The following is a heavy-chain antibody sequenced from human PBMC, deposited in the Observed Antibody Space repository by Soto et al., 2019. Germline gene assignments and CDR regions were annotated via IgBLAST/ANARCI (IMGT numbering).Heavy chain of an antibody. CDR2: MNPNSGNT. D-gene: IGHD3-10*01. J-gene: IGHJ5*02. CDR1: GYTFTSYD. Sequence: QVQLVQSGAEVKKPGASVKVSCKASGYTFTSYDINWVRQATGQGLEWMGWMNPNSGNTGYAQKFQGRVTQTRNTSLSTAYIELSRLRSEDTGVYYWAGVVRKHRFGPWGQGTLVNVPS. V-gene: IGHV1-8*01. CDR3: AGVVRKHRFGP.